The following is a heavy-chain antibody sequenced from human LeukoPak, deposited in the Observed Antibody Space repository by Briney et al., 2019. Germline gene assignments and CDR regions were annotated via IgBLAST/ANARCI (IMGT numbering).Heavy chain of an antibody. Sequence: GGSLRLSCAASGFTFRNYWMHWVRQAPEKGLVWVSRIVGDGSRTAYADSVKGRFTISRDNAKNTLYLQMNSLRGEDTAVYYCAKSLESTNYYYHMDVWGKGTTVTISS. CDR1: GFTFRNYW. CDR3: AKSLESTNYYYHMDV. D-gene: IGHD2-2*01. CDR2: IVGDGSRT. V-gene: IGHV3-74*01. J-gene: IGHJ6*03.